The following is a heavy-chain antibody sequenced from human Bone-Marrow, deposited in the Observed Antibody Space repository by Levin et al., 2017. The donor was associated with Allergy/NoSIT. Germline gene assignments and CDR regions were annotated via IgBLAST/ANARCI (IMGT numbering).Heavy chain of an antibody. J-gene: IGHJ3*02. Sequence: GESLKISCAASGFTFSSYAMHWVRQAPGKGLEWVAVISYDGSNKYYADSVKGRFTISRDNSKNTLYLQMNSLRAEDTAVYYCARARNLNYYDSSGYYWDAFDIWGQGTMVTVSS. V-gene: IGHV3-30-3*01. CDR1: GFTFSSYA. CDR3: ARARNLNYYDSSGYYWDAFDI. D-gene: IGHD3-22*01. CDR2: ISYDGSNK.